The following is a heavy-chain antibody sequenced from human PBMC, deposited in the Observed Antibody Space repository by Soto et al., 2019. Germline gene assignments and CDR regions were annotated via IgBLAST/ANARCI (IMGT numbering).Heavy chain of an antibody. CDR1: GGSISSRSHY. D-gene: IGHD3-3*01. J-gene: IGHJ4*02. CDR3: ATADGFGVVTPFFEY. V-gene: IGHV4-39*01. CDR2: SFYGGST. Sequence: QLQLQESGPGLVKPSETLSLTCTVSGGSISSRSHYWGWIRQSPGKHLEWIGSSFYGGSTHYNPSLKTRVTISVDTSKNQVSLKLYSVTAADTAVYYCATADGFGVVTPFFEYWGQGILVTVSS.